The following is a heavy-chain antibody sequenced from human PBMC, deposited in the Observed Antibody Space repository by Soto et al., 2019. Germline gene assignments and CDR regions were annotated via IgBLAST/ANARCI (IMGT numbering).Heavy chain of an antibody. CDR3: ARDLRYYDSSGYFDY. CDR2: ISSSDSII. Sequence: GGSLRLSCAASGFTFSDYYMSWIRQAPGKGLEWVSYISSSDSIIYYADSVKGRFTISRDNAKNSLYLQMNSLRAEDTAVYYCARDLRYYDSSGYFDYWGPGTLLTVSS. J-gene: IGHJ4*02. CDR1: GFTFSDYY. D-gene: IGHD3-22*01. V-gene: IGHV3-11*01.